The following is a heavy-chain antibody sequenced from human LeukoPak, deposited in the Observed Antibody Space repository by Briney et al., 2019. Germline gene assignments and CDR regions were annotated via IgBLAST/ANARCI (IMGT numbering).Heavy chain of an antibody. CDR1: GDSISSGNYY. J-gene: IGHJ5*02. Sequence: SETLSLTCTVSGDSISSGNYYWGWIRQPPGKGLEWIGSIYYSGSTYYNPSLKSRVTISVDTSKNQFSLKLSSATAADTAVYYCARRVSYRNCFDPWGQGTLVTVSS. CDR3: ARRVSYRNCFDP. D-gene: IGHD1-26*01. V-gene: IGHV4-39*01. CDR2: IYYSGST.